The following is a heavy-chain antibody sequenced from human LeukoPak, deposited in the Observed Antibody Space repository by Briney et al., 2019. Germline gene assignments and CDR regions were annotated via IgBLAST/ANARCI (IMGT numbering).Heavy chain of an antibody. V-gene: IGHV1-18*01. CDR3: ARDRYYYDSSGYLFDY. CDR1: GYTFTSYG. CDR2: ISAYNGNT. Sequence: ASVKVSCKASGYTFTSYGISWVRQAPGQGLEWMGWISAYNGNTNYAQKLQGRVTMTTDTSTSTAYMELRSLRSDDTAVCYCARDRYYYDSSGYLFDYWGQGTLVTVSS. D-gene: IGHD3-22*01. J-gene: IGHJ4*02.